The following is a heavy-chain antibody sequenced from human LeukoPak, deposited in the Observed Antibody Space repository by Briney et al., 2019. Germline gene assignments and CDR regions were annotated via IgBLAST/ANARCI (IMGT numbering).Heavy chain of an antibody. Sequence: ASVKVSCKASGYTFTSYGISWVRQAPGQGLEWMGWISAYNGNTNYAQKLQGRVTMTTDTSTSTAYMELRSLRSDDTAMYYCARDPSNTIGRMIWFDSWGQGTLVTVSS. J-gene: IGHJ5*01. D-gene: IGHD2-2*01. CDR2: ISAYNGNT. V-gene: IGHV1-18*01. CDR1: GYTFTSYG. CDR3: ARDPSNTIGRMIWFDS.